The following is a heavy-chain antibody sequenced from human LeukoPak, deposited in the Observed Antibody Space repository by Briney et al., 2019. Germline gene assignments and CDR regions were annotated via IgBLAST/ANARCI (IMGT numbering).Heavy chain of an antibody. CDR2: INPNSGGT. CDR1: GYTFTGYY. CDR3: ARTHLLWFGYFDY. Sequence: ASVKVSCKASGYTFTGYYMHWVRQAPGQGLEWMGWINPNSGGTNYAQKFQGRVTMTTDTSTSTAYMELRSLRSDDTAVYYCARTHLLWFGYFDYWGQGTLVTVSS. V-gene: IGHV1-2*02. D-gene: IGHD3-10*01. J-gene: IGHJ4*02.